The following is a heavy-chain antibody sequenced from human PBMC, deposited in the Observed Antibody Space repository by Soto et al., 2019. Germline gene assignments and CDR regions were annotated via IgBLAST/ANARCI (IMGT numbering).Heavy chain of an antibody. CDR2: ISYDGSNK. D-gene: IGHD3-10*01. CDR1: GFTFSSYA. V-gene: IGHV3-30-3*01. J-gene: IGHJ6*02. Sequence: QVQLVESGGGVVQPGRSLRLSCAASGFTFSSYAMHWVRQAPGKGLEWVAAISYDGSNKYYADSVKGRFTISRDNSKNTLYLQMNSLRAEDTAVYYCARDHPSGYYGMDVWGQGTTVTVSS. CDR3: ARDHPSGYYGMDV.